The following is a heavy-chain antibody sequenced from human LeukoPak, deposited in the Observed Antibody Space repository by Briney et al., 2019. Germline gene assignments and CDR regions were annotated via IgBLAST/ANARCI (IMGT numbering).Heavy chain of an antibody. J-gene: IGHJ5*02. D-gene: IGHD3-10*01. V-gene: IGHV4-38-2*01. CDR3: ARLAFYGSGGSLNWFDP. CDR2: IYHSGST. Sequence: PSETLSLTCAVSGYSISSGYYWGWIRQPPGKGLEWIGSIYHSGSTYYNPSLKSRVTISVDTSKNQLSLKLSSVTAADTAVYYCARLAFYGSGGSLNWFDPWGQGTLVTVSS. CDR1: GYSISSGYY.